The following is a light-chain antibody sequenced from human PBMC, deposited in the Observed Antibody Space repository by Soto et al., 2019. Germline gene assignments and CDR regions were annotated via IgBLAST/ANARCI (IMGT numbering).Light chain of an antibody. Sequence: EMVMTQSPATLSVSLGERATLSCRASQSVRTKLFWYQQKPGQAPRLLIYGASTRATGIPARFSGSGSGTEFTLTISSLQSEDFAVYYCQQHDQGWTFGQGTKVEIK. CDR1: QSVRTK. J-gene: IGKJ1*01. V-gene: IGKV3-15*01. CDR3: QQHDQGWT. CDR2: GAS.